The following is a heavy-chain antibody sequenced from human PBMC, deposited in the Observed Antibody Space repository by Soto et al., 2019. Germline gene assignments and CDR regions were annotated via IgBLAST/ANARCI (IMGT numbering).Heavy chain of an antibody. CDR3: ARALNCGLFDY. J-gene: IGHJ4*02. CDR1: GFTFSSYS. D-gene: IGHD1-1*01. CDR2: ISSSSSTI. V-gene: IGHV3-48*01. Sequence: EVQLVESGGGLVQPGGSLRLSCAASGFTFSSYSMNWVRQAPGKGLEWVSYISSSSSTIYYADSVKGRFTISRDNAKNSLYLQMNSVRAEDTAVYYCARALNCGLFDYWGQGTLVTVSS.